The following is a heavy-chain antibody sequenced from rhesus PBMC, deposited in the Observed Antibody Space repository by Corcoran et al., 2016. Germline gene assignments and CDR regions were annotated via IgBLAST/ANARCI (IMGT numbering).Heavy chain of an antibody. V-gene: IGHV4S9*01. CDR1: GGPISDSYY. Sequence: QVQLQESGPGLVKTSETLSLNCTVSGGPISDSYYWTWIRQPPGKGLEWIGNLYGNSASTYYNPALKSRVTISKDTSKNQFCLKLSSVTAAVTAVYYCARDRRQLELLWGQGVLVTVSS. J-gene: IGHJ4*01. CDR2: LYGNSAST. D-gene: IGHD6-25*01. CDR3: ARDRRQLELL.